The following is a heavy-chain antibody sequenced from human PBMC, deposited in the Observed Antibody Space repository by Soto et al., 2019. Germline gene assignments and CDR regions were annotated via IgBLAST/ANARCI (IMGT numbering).Heavy chain of an antibody. CDR3: ARGRTWAHFDS. Sequence: EVQLVESGGGLVQPGGSLRLSCAASGFTFSSYAMHWVRQAPGKGLEYVSALSPDGGSTYYANSVKGRFTISRDNSKSTLYLQMCSLRGEDLAVYYCARGRTWAHFDSWGQGTLVTVSS. D-gene: IGHD1-1*01. CDR2: LSPDGGST. J-gene: IGHJ4*02. V-gene: IGHV3-64*01. CDR1: GFTFSSYA.